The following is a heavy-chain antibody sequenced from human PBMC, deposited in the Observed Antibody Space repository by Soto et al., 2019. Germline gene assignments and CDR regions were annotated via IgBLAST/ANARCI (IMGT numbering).Heavy chain of an antibody. V-gene: IGHV1-3*01. CDR3: AGGLAADGA. CDR1: GYTFTHYA. D-gene: IGHD6-13*01. J-gene: IGHJ5*02. Sequence: QVKLVQSGAEVKKPGASVKVSCTASGYTFTHYAIHWVRHAPGQRLEWMGFINAGSGNTKYSQTFQGRLSFTKDTTASTAYMDLSRLRSEDTAIYCCAGGLAADGAWGQGTLVTASS. CDR2: INAGSGNT.